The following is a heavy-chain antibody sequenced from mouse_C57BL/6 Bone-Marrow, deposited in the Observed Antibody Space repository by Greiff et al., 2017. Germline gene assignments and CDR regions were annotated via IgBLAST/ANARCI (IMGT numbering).Heavy chain of an antibody. J-gene: IGHJ4*01. Sequence: EVKLVESGGGLVQPGGSLKLSCAASGFTFSDYGMAWVRQAPRKGPEWVAFISNLAYSIYYADNVTGRFTISRENAKNTLYLEMSSLRSEDTAMYYCARHPGSSRYAMDYWGQGTSVTVSS. CDR1: GFTFSDYG. V-gene: IGHV5-15*04. D-gene: IGHD1-1*01. CDR2: ISNLAYSI. CDR3: ARHPGSSRYAMDY.